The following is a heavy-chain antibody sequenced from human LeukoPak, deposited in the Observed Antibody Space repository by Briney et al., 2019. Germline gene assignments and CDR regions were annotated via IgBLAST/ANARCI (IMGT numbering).Heavy chain of an antibody. J-gene: IGHJ5*02. Sequence: GSLRLSCAASGFTFSSYWMNWARQAPGKGLEWVASISDGGRATYYGDSVRGRFTISRDDARNSLFLQMNGLRADDTAVYYCTRENYVPDSWGQGTLVTVSS. CDR3: TRENYVPDS. V-gene: IGHV3-7*03. CDR1: GFTFSSYW. CDR2: ISDGGRAT. D-gene: IGHD3-10*02.